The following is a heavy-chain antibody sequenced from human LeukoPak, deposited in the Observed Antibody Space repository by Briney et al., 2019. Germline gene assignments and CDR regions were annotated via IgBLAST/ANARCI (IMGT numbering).Heavy chain of an antibody. CDR2: IYPGDSDT. V-gene: IGHV5-51*01. CDR1: GYSFTSYR. J-gene: IGHJ3*02. CDR3: ARPKRQYSGSYYPAFDI. Sequence: GESLKISCKGSGYSFTSYRIGWVRQMPGKGLEWMGIIYPGDSDTRYSPSFQGQVTISADKSISTAYLQWSSLKASDTAMYYCARPKRQYSGSYYPAFDIWGQGTMVTVSS. D-gene: IGHD1-26*01.